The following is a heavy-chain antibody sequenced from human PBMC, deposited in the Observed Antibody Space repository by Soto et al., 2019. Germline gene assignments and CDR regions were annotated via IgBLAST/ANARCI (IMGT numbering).Heavy chain of an antibody. CDR3: ARHGFDDTAMADY. J-gene: IGHJ4*02. Sequence: SETLSLTCTVSGGSISSSSYYWGWIRQPPGKGLEWIGSIYYSGSTYYNPSLKSRVTISVDTSKNQFSLKLSSVTAADTAVYYCARHGFDDTAMADYWGQGTLVTVSS. CDR2: IYYSGST. V-gene: IGHV4-39*01. D-gene: IGHD5-18*01. CDR1: GGSISSSSYY.